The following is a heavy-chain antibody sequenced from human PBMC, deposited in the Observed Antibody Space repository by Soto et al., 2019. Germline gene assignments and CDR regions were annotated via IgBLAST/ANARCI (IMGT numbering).Heavy chain of an antibody. J-gene: IGHJ5*02. D-gene: IGHD6-6*01. CDR2: ISAYNGNT. CDR1: GYTFTSYG. Sequence: ASVKVSCKASGYTFTSYGISWVRQAPGQGLEWMGWISAYNGNTNYAQKLQGRVTMTTDTSTSTAYMELRSLRSDDKAVYYCARRVEAHSTGNWFDPCGQGNLVTVSS. CDR3: ARRVEAHSTGNWFDP. V-gene: IGHV1-18*01.